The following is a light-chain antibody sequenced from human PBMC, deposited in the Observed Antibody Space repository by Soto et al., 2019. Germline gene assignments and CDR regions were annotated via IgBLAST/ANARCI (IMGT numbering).Light chain of an antibody. V-gene: IGKV1-5*03. CDR3: QHYNSYSEA. Sequence: DIQMTQSPSTLSGSVGDRVTITCRSIQTISSWLAWYQQKPGKAPKLLIYKASTLKSGVPSRFSGSGSGTEFTLTISSLQPDHFATYYCQHYNSYSEAFGQGTKVDIK. J-gene: IGKJ1*01. CDR1: QTISSW. CDR2: KAS.